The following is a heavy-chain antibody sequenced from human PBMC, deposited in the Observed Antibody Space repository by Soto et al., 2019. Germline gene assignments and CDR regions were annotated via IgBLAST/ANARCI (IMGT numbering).Heavy chain of an antibody. Sequence: PGGSLRLSCEASGFTFRSFGMHWVRQAPGKGLEWVAIIWYDGSNKYYADSVKGRFTISRDNSKNTLYLQMNSLRVEDTAVYYFARGPHGYSYGDSWGQGTLVTVSS. V-gene: IGHV3-33*01. CDR2: IWYDGSNK. D-gene: IGHD5-18*01. J-gene: IGHJ5*01. CDR3: ARGPHGYSYGDS. CDR1: GFTFRSFG.